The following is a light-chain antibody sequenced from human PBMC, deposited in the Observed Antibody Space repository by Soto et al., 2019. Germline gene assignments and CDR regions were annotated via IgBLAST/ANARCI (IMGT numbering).Light chain of an antibody. CDR2: GAS. J-gene: IGKJ1*01. V-gene: IGKV3-20*01. CDR1: HTLTSNY. CDR3: QQYVASPWT. Sequence: EIVLTQSPETLSLSPGERATLSCGASHTLTSNYLAWYQQKPGQAPRLVLYGASTSASGIPDTFSGSGSGTNFTLTISRPEPEDFSVYYCQQYVASPWTFGQGTTVDMK.